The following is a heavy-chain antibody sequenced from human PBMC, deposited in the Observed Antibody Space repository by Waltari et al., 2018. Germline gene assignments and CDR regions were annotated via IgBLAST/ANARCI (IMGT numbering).Heavy chain of an antibody. Sequence: EVQLVQSGAEVKKPGEALKISCKGSGYSFTSSWIGWVRQMPGTRLEWMGIIYPGDSDTRYSPSFQGQVTISADKSISTAYLQWSSLKASDTAMYYWARSGPFPHDYAGTPLGRSDAFDIWGQGTMVTVSS. CDR3: ARSGPFPHDYAGTPLGRSDAFDI. D-gene: IGHD4-17*01. V-gene: IGHV5-51*03. CDR1: GYSFTSSW. J-gene: IGHJ3*02. CDR2: IYPGDSDT.